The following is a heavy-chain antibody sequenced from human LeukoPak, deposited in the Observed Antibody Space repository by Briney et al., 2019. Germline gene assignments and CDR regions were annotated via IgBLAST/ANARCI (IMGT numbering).Heavy chain of an antibody. CDR2: IYYSGST. V-gene: IGHV4-31*03. CDR3: ARSKITMIVVVHYPGAFDI. Sequence: SETLSLTCTVSGGSISSGGYYWSWIRQHPGKGLEWIGYIYYSGSTYYNPSLKSRVTISVDTSKNQFSLKLSSVTAADTAAYYCARSKITMIVVVHYPGAFDIWGQGTMVTVSS. D-gene: IGHD3-22*01. J-gene: IGHJ3*02. CDR1: GGSISSGGYY.